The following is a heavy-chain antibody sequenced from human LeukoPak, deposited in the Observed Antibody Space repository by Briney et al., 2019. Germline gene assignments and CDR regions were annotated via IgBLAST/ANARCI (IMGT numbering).Heavy chain of an antibody. CDR1: GGSISSVDYY. CDR3: ARLGIDYDILTGYIPDAFDI. J-gene: IGHJ3*02. D-gene: IGHD3-9*01. V-gene: IGHV4-30-4*01. Sequence: SETLSLTCTVSGGSISSVDYYWSWIRQPPGKGLEWVGYIYYSGSTYYDPSLKSRVMISVDASKNQFSLKLSSVTAADTAVYYCARLGIDYDILTGYIPDAFDIWGQGTMVTVSS. CDR2: IYYSGST.